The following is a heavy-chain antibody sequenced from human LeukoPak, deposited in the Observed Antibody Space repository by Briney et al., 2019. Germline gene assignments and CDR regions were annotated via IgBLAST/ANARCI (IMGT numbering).Heavy chain of an antibody. J-gene: IGHJ4*02. CDR3: TRYNSGWNDY. Sequence: GGSLRLSCAASGFTFSGYAMAWVRQAPGKGLEWVSSISGSGDTTYYAEYVKGRFTISRANAKNTLYLQMDSLRADDTAVYDCTRYNSGWNDYWGQGTLVTVFS. CDR2: ISGSGDTT. D-gene: IGHD6-19*01. V-gene: IGHV3-23*01. CDR1: GFTFSGYA.